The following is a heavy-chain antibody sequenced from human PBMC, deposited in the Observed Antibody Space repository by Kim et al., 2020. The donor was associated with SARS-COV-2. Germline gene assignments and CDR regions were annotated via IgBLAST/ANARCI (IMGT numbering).Heavy chain of an antibody. Sequence: GESLKISSKGSGYSFTSYWIGWVRQMPGKGLEWMGIIYPGDSDTRYSPSFQGQVTISADKSISTAYLQWISLKPSDTAMYYCAREGSGSRYYYYYGMDVWDQGTTVTVSS. J-gene: IGHJ6*02. CDR1: GYSFTSYW. D-gene: IGHD3-10*01. CDR2: IYPGDSDT. CDR3: AREGSGSRYYYYYGMDV. V-gene: IGHV5-51*01.